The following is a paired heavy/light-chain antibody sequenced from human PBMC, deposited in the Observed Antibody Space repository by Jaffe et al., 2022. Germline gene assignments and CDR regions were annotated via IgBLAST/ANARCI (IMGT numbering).Light chain of an antibody. CDR1: QNILYSSNSKNY. CDR3: QQYYSSPPT. Sequence: DIVMTQSPDSLAVSLGERATINCKSSQNILYSSNSKNYLSWYQQKPGQPPKLLIYWASTRESGVPDRFSGSGSGTDFTLTISSLQAEDVADYYCQQYYSSPPTFGQGTKVEIK. CDR2: WAS. J-gene: IGKJ1*01. V-gene: IGKV4-1*01.
Heavy chain of an antibody. CDR1: GFTFSSYA. D-gene: IGHD2-2*01. Sequence: EVQLLESGGGLVQPGGSLRLSCAASGFTFSSYAMSWVRQAPGKGLEWVSGISGSGGSTYYADSVKGRFTISRDNSKNTLYLQMNSLRAEDTAVFYCGKSRPPSPDCTSTSCYSNFDYWGQGTLVTVSS. CDR2: ISGSGGST. J-gene: IGHJ4*02. CDR3: GKSRPPSPDCTSTSCYSNFDY. V-gene: IGHV3-23*01.